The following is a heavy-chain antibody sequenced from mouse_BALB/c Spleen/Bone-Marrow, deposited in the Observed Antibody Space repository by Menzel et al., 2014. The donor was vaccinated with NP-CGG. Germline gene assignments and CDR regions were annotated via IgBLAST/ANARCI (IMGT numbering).Heavy chain of an antibody. CDR1: GYTFTSYY. J-gene: IGHJ3*01. V-gene: IGHV1S56*01. CDR2: IYPGNVNT. CDR3: ARGNGGAWFAY. Sequence: QVQLQQSGPELVKPGASVRISCKASGYTFTSYYIHWVKQRPGQGLEWIGWIYPGNVNTKYNEKLKGKATLTADKSSSTAYMQLSSLTSEDSAVYFCARGNGGAWFAYWGQGTLVTVSA.